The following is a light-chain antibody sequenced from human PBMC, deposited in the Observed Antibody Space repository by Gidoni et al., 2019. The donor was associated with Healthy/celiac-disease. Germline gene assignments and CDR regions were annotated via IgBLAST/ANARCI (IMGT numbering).Light chain of an antibody. Sequence: QSALTQPPPASGSPGQSVTIYCTGTSSDVGGYNYVSWYQQHPGKAPKLMIYEVSKRPSGVPDRFSGSNSGNTASLTVSGLQAEDEADYYCSSYAGSNNLVFGGGTKLTVL. CDR2: EVS. CDR3: SSYAGSNNLV. CDR1: SSDVGGYNY. J-gene: IGLJ2*01. V-gene: IGLV2-8*01.